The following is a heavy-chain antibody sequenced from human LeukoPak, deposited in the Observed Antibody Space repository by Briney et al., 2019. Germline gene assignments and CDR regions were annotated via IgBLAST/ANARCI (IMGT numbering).Heavy chain of an antibody. CDR2: IYYSGST. V-gene: IGHV4-59*01. J-gene: IGHJ5*02. Sequence: SETLSLTCTVSGGSISSYYWSWIRQPPAKGLEWIGYIYYSGSTNYNPSLKSRVTISVDTSKNQFSLKLSSVTAADTAVYYCAREDYYGSGSHNWFDPWGQGTLVTVSS. CDR3: AREDYYGSGSHNWFDP. CDR1: GGSISSYY. D-gene: IGHD3-10*01.